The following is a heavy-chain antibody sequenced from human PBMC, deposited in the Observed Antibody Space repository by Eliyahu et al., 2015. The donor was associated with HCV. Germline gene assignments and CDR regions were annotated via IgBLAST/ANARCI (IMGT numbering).Heavy chain of an antibody. D-gene: IGHD3-22*01. V-gene: IGHV4-39*01. CDR2: INSSGGT. Sequence: QLQLQESGPGLVKPSETLSLTCTVSSGSINSNNFYWVWIRQPPGKGLEWIGTINSSGGTYYTPSLRSRVTISLDTSKNQFSLTLTSVTATDTAVYFCARHGRYYASLDYYYGFHMWGQGTMVTVSS. J-gene: IGHJ3*02. CDR1: SGSINSNNFY. CDR3: ARHGRYYASLDYYYGFHM.